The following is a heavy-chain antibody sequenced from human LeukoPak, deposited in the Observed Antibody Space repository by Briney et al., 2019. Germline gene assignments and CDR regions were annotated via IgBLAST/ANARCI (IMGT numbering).Heavy chain of an antibody. CDR1: GFTFSSYW. Sequence: GGSLRLSCAASGFTFSSYWMSWVRQAPGKGLEWVANIKQDGSEKYYVDSAKGRFTISRDNAKNSLYLQMNSLRAEDTAVYYCARDKGYYDSSSSYYYGMDVWGQGTTVTVSS. CDR3: ARDKGYYDSSSSYYYGMDV. CDR2: IKQDGSEK. D-gene: IGHD3-22*01. V-gene: IGHV3-7*01. J-gene: IGHJ6*02.